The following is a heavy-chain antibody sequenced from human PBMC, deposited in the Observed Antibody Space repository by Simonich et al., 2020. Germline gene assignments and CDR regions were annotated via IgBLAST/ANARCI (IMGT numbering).Heavy chain of an antibody. J-gene: IGHJ6*02. CDR1: GGSISSYY. D-gene: IGHD1-26*01. Sequence: QVQLQESGPGLVKPSETLSLTCTVSGGSISSYYWSWIRQPPGKGLEWIGYIYYRGSTNYNPSLKSRVTRSVDTSKNQFSRKLISVTAADTAVYYCARSLGYYYYYYGMDVWGQGTTVTVSS. V-gene: IGHV4-59*08. CDR3: ARSLGYYYYYYGMDV. CDR2: IYYRGST.